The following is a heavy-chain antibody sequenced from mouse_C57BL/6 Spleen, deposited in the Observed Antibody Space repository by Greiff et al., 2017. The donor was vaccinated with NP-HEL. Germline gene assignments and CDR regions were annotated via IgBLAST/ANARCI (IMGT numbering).Heavy chain of an antibody. CDR2: ISSGSSTI. Sequence: EVKVEESGGGLVKPGGSLKLSCAASGFTFSDYGMHWVRQAPEKGLEWVAYISSGSSTIYYADTVKGRFTISRDNAKNTLFLQMTSLRSEDTAMYYCATNWVYYYAMDYWGQGTSVTVSS. CDR1: GFTFSDYG. CDR3: ATNWVYYYAMDY. D-gene: IGHD4-1*01. V-gene: IGHV5-17*01. J-gene: IGHJ4*01.